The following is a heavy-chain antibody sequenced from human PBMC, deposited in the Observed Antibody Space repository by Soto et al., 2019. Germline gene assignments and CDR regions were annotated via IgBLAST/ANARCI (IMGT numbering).Heavy chain of an antibody. V-gene: IGHV4-39*01. CDR1: GGSISGSYYY. D-gene: IGHD3-10*01. CDR3: ARHASRRSNYFDY. J-gene: IGHJ4*02. Sequence: SETLSLTCAVSGGSISGSYYYWAWLRQSPGKGPEWIGSVFYTGFTSYNPSLESRVSVSVDTSKSQFSLKLSSVTAADTAVYYCARHASRRSNYFDYWGQGTLVTVSS. CDR2: VFYTGFT.